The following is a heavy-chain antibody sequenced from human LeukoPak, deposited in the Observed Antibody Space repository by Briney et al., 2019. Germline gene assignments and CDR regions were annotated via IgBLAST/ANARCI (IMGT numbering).Heavy chain of an antibody. V-gene: IGHV3-15*01. CDR1: GFTFSNAW. CDR2: IKSKTDGGTT. Sequence: GGSLRFSCAASGFTFSNAWMSWVRQAPGKGLEWVGRIKSKTDGGTTDYAAPVKGRFTISRDDSKNTLYLQMNSLKTEDTAVYYCTMGIAAHDAFDIWGQGTMVTVSS. CDR3: TMGIAAHDAFDI. D-gene: IGHD6-13*01. J-gene: IGHJ3*02.